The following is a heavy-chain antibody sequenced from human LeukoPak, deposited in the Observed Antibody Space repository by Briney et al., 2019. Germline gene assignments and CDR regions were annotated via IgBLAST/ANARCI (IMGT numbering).Heavy chain of an antibody. CDR1: GGSISSSSYN. Sequence: PSETLSLTCTVSGGSISSSSYNWGWIRQPPGKGLEWIGSIYYSGSTYYNPSLKSRVTISVDTSKNQFSLKLSSVTAADTAVYYCARYRRDGYNLGYWGQGTLVTVSS. V-gene: IGHV4-39*01. D-gene: IGHD5-24*01. CDR3: ARYRRDGYNLGY. CDR2: IYYSGST. J-gene: IGHJ4*02.